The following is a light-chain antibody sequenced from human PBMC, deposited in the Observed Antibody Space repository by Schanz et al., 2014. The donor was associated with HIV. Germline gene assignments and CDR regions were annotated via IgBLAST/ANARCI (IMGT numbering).Light chain of an antibody. CDR1: AFNVGQNY. CDR3: ATWDTFLKGVV. V-gene: IGLV1-51*01. J-gene: IGLJ2*01. CDR2: DND. Sequence: QSVLTQPPSASGTPGQRVTISCSGSAFNVGQNYVSWYQQFPGTAPKLLIYDNDKRPSGIPDRFSGSKSGTSATLAITGLQTEDEADYYCATWDTFLKGVVFGGGTKLTVL.